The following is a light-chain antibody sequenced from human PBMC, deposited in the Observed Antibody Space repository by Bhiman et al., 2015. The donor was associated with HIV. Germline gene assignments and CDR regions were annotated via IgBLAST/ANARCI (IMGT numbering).Light chain of an antibody. CDR3: QVWDTSSDHLWV. V-gene: IGLV3-21*04. J-gene: IGLJ3*02. CDR2: YPN. Sequence: SPVLTQPLSVSVAPGRTATITCVGNNVGTNSVHWYRQRPGQAPQLVIVYPNDRPSGIPDRFSGSYSGNAATLTISRVEAGDEADYYCQVWDTSSDHLWVFGGGTKLTVL. CDR1: NVGTNS.